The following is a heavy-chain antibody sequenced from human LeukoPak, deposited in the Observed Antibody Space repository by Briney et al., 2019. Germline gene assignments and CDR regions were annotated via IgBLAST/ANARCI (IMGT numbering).Heavy chain of an antibody. CDR3: ARFAAGGSYYYYMDV. Sequence: GGSLRLSCAASGFTFSRNAMSWVRQAPGKGPEWVSSISGSGGSTYYADSVKGRFTISRDNAKNSLYLQMNSLRADDTAVYYCARFAAGGSYYYYMDVWGKGTTVTVSS. CDR2: ISGSGGST. J-gene: IGHJ6*03. V-gene: IGHV3-23*01. D-gene: IGHD3-10*01. CDR1: GFTFSRNA.